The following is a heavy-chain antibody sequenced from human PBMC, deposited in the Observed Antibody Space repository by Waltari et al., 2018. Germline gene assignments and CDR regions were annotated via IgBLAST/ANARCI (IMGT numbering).Heavy chain of an antibody. V-gene: IGHV3-7*01. D-gene: IGHD4-4*01. CDR3: ARNYDGY. CDR1: GFTFSTNW. Sequence: EVQLVESGGGLVQPGGSLRLPCAASGFTFSTNWMGWVRQAPGKGLGWVANINQDGGDKDYVDSVKGRFTISRDNAKNSLYLQMNSLRAEDTAVYYCARNYDGYLGQGTLVTVSS. J-gene: IGHJ4*02. CDR2: INQDGGDK.